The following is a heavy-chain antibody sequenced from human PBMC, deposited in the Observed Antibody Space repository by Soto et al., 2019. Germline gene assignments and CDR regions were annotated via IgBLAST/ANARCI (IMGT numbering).Heavy chain of an antibody. CDR2: ISSRSSTI. D-gene: IGHD6-6*01. CDR3: ARPEYSSSSYGMDV. J-gene: IGHJ6*02. V-gene: IGHV3-48*02. CDR1: GFTFRSYS. Sequence: EVQLVESGGAWLQPGGSLGLPCEPPGFTFRSYSINWFARAPGKGLEWVSKISSRSSTIYYADPVKGRFTISRDNAKNSLYLQMNSLRDEDTAVYYCARPEYSSSSYGMDVWGQGTTVTVSS.